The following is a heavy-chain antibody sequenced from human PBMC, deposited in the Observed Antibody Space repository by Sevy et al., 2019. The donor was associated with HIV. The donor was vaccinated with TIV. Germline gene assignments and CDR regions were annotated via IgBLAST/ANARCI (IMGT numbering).Heavy chain of an antibody. D-gene: IGHD6-19*01. CDR1: GGTFSSYA. J-gene: IGHJ4*02. V-gene: IGHV1-69*13. CDR2: IIPIFGTA. Sequence: ASVKVSCKASGGTFSSYAISWVRQAPGQGLEWMGGIIPIFGTANYAQKFQGRVTITADESTKTAYMELSSLRSEDTAVVFCARRGGNGWYYFDYWGQETLVTVSS. CDR3: ARRGGNGWYYFDY.